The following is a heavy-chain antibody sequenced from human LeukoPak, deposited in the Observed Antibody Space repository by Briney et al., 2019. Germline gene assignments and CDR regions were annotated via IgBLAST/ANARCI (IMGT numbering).Heavy chain of an antibody. CDR2: ISGRGGGS. J-gene: IGHJ4*02. V-gene: IGHV3-23*01. Sequence: GGSLRRSCAASGFTFFNYALSWVRQAPGKGLEWVSGISGRGGGSYYADSVKGRFTISRDNSKNTVYLQMHSLRAEDTAVYYCAKAKMPAAMVTDYWGQGTLVTVSP. CDR1: GFTFFNYA. CDR3: AKAKMPAAMVTDY. D-gene: IGHD4-23*01.